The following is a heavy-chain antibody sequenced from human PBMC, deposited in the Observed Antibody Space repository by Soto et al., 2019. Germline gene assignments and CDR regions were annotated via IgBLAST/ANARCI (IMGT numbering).Heavy chain of an antibody. CDR3: ARELDGLDV. V-gene: IGHV3-11*05. CDR2: ITSSGSYT. J-gene: IGHJ6*02. CDR1: GGSISSYY. Sequence: LSLTCTVSGGSISSYYWSWIRQPPGKGLEWVSYITSSGSYTKYADPVQGRFTISRDNAKNSLYLQMNSLRAEDTAVYYCARELDGLDVWGQGTTVTVSS.